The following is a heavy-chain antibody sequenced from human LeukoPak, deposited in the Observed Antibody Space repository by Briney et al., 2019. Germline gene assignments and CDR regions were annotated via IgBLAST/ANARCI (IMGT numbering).Heavy chain of an antibody. CDR3: AKRAVTRTSYFDW. J-gene: IGHJ4*02. CDR1: GFTFSSYG. CDR2: IRYDGSNK. D-gene: IGHD6-19*01. Sequence: PGGSLRFSCAASGFTFSSYGMHWVRKAPGKGLEWVAFIRYDGSNKYYADSVKGRFTISRDNSKNTLYLQMNSLRAEDTAVYYCAKRAVTRTSYFDWWGQGTLVTVSS. V-gene: IGHV3-30*02.